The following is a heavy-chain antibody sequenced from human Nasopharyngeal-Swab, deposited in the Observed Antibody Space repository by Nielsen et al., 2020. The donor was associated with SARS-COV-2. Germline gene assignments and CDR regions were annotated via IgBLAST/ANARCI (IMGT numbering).Heavy chain of an antibody. CDR2: ISSSSSYI. J-gene: IGHJ6*03. CDR1: GFTFNNYN. CDR3: ARDGLDYDFWSAYFMDV. Sequence: GGSLRLSCAASGFTFNNYNFNWVRQAPGKGLEWVSSISSSSSYIYYADSVKGRFTISRDNAKNSLYLQMNSLRAEDTAVYYCARDGLDYDFWSAYFMDVWGKGTKV. D-gene: IGHD3-3*01. V-gene: IGHV3-21*01.